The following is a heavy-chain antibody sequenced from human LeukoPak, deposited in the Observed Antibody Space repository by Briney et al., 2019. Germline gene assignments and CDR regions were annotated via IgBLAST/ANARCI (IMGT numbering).Heavy chain of an antibody. J-gene: IGHJ6*02. Sequence: PGGSLRLSCAASGFTFSSYGMHWVRQAPGKGLEWVAVIWYDGSNKYYADSVKGRFTISRDNSKNTLYLQMNSLRAEDTAVYYCARDNGGTVTLGMDVWGQGTTVTVSS. CDR3: ARDNGGTVTLGMDV. CDR1: GFTFSSYG. D-gene: IGHD4-4*01. V-gene: IGHV3-33*01. CDR2: IWYDGSNK.